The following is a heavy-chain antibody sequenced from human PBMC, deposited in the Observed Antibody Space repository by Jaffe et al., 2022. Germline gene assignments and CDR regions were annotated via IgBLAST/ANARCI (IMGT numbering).Heavy chain of an antibody. D-gene: IGHD3-10*01. V-gene: IGHV4-38-2*01. CDR2: IYHSGST. CDR3: ARPVYYYGSGAFQYYFDY. Sequence: QVQLQESGPGLVKPSETLSLTCAVSGYSISSGYYWGWIRQPPGKGLEWIGSIYHSGSTYYNPSLKSRVTISVDTSKNQFSLKLSSVTAADTAVYYCARPVYYYGSGAFQYYFDYWGQGTLVTVSS. J-gene: IGHJ4*02. CDR1: GYSISSGYY.